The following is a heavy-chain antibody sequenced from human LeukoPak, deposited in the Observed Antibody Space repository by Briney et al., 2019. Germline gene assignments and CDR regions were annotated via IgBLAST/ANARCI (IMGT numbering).Heavy chain of an antibody. Sequence: SGTLSLTCTASGGTISPYYWHWIRQPPGKGLEWIGYVYYSGSTNYNPSLKSRVTISLDTSKNQFSLMLSSVTAADTAVYFCARGERRDGYTFGYWGQGTLVTVSS. J-gene: IGHJ4*02. CDR1: GGTISPYY. V-gene: IGHV4-59*01. CDR2: VYYSGST. CDR3: ARGERRDGYTFGY. D-gene: IGHD5-24*01.